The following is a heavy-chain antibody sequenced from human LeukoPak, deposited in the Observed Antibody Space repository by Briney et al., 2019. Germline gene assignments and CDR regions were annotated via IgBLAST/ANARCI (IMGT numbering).Heavy chain of an antibody. V-gene: IGHV3-23*01. CDR1: GFTFNSYA. Sequence: PGGSLRLSCAASGFTFNSYAMAWVRQPPEKGLEWVSSITDNGINTYYADSVKGRFTISRDNSKNTLYLQMNSLRAGDTAVYYCAKGLRGNYDYWGQGTLVTVSS. J-gene: IGHJ4*02. CDR2: ITDNGINT. CDR3: AKGLRGNYDY. D-gene: IGHD1-26*01.